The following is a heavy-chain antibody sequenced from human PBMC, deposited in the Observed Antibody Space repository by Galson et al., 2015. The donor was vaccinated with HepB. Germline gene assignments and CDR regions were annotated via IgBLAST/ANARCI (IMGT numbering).Heavy chain of an antibody. V-gene: IGHV4-61*02. CDR1: GDSISSNNYY. CDR3: ARTRDCGAWVDY. Sequence: LSLTCSVSGDSISSNNYYWTWIRQPVGKALEWIGRAYTSGSVDYNPSLKSRVTMSVDTSKSQFSLRLNSVTAADTAVYYCARTRDCGAWVDYWGQGTLVTVSS. D-gene: IGHD2-21*02. CDR2: AYTSGSV. J-gene: IGHJ4*02.